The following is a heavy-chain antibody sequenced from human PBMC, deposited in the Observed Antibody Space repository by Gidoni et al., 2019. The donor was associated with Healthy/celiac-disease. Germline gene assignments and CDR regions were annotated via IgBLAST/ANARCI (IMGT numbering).Heavy chain of an antibody. CDR2: IFSGGSI. V-gene: IGHV3-53*02. J-gene: IGHJ4*02. CDR1: RLTVHINY. CDR3: ARGYYDFWSGYYSYFDY. Sequence: VQLVVTGGGLIQPVGALRVSCSASRLTVHINYMSWVRQAPGKGREWVSVIFSGGSIYHADSLQGRFTISRDNAKNTLYLQMNSLRAEDTAVYYFARGYYDFWSGYYSYFDYWGQGTLVTVSS. D-gene: IGHD3-3*01.